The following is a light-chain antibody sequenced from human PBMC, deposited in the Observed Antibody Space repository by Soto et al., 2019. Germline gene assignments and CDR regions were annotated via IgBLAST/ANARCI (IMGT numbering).Light chain of an antibody. CDR3: CSYAGSSSFRVL. CDR1: KNDIGVYDF. V-gene: IGLV2-11*01. Sequence: QSVLTQPPSASGSPGQSVTISCTGTKNDIGVYDFVSWYQQHPGKAPKLIIYDVTKRPSGVPDRFSGSKSGNTASLIISGLQAADEAEYYCCCCSYAGSSSFRVLFGGGTQLTVL. J-gene: IGLJ2*01. CDR2: DVT.